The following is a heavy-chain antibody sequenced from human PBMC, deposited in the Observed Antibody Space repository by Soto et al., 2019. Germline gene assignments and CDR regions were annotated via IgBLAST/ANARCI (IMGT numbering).Heavy chain of an antibody. CDR3: AKAGGSGSYYAERDYXFDY. D-gene: IGHD3-10*01. CDR2: ISGSGGST. V-gene: IGHV3-23*01. J-gene: IGHJ4*02. Sequence: GGSLRLSCAASGFTFNRYAMSWVRQAPGKGLEWVSTISGSGGSTYYADSVQGRFSISRDNSKNTLSLQVNSLRAEDTAIYYCAKAGGSGSYYAERDYXFDYWGQGTLVTVSS. CDR1: GFTFNRYA.